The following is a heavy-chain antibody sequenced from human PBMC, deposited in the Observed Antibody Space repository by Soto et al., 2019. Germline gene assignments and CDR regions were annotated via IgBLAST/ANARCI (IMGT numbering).Heavy chain of an antibody. J-gene: IGHJ4*01. CDR2: IYWDDDK. V-gene: IGHV2-5*02. Sequence: VSGPTLVNPTQTLTLTCTFSGFSLSTSGVGVAWIRQPPGKALEWLALIYWDDDKRYSPSLKSRLTITKDTSKNQVVLTMTNMDPVDTATYYFSNRRFGDYSDYWGQRTLVPVSA. CDR3: SNRRFGDYSDY. CDR1: GFSLSTSGVG. D-gene: IGHD3-10*01.